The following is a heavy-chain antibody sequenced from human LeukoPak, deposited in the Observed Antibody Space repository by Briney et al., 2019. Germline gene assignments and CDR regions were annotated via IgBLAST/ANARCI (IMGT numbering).Heavy chain of an antibody. CDR3: ATPYPREYCSSTTCYFNY. V-gene: IGHV5-51*01. J-gene: IGHJ4*02. CDR2: IYPDDSDT. CDR1: GYSFATYW. D-gene: IGHD2-2*01. Sequence: GESLKISCKVSGYSFATYWIGWVRQMPGNGLEWMGIIYPDDSDTRYSPSFQGQVTISADKSISTAYLQWSSLKASDTAMYYCATPYPREYCSSTTCYFNYWGQGTLVTVSS.